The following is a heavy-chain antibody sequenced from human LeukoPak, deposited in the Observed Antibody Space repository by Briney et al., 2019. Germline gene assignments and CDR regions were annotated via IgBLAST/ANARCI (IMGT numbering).Heavy chain of an antibody. V-gene: IGHV3-9*01. J-gene: IGHJ6*02. CDR2: ISWNSGSI. CDR3: AKGLSTRTSYYGMDV. CDR1: GFTFDDYA. Sequence: PGRSLRLSCAASGFTFDDYAMHWVRQAPGKGLEWVSGISWNSGSIGYADSVKGRFTISRDNAKNSLCLQMNSLRAEDTALYYCAKGLSTRTSYYGMDVWGQGTTVTVSS.